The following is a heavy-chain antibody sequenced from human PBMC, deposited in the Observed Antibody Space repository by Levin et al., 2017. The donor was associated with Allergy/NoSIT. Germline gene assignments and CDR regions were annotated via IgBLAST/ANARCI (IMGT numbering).Heavy chain of an antibody. CDR3: AKGLEFGAGAAVDP. V-gene: IGHV3-23*01. J-gene: IGHJ5*02. CDR1: GFTFTIYA. D-gene: IGHD3-10*01. CDR2: ITGRSTST. Sequence: PGGSLRLSCAASGFTFTIYAMSWVRQAPGKGLEWVSTITGRSTSTYYADSVKGRFSISRDNSKNTLYLQMNTLRAEDTALYYCAKGLEFGAGAAVDPWGQGTLVTVSS.